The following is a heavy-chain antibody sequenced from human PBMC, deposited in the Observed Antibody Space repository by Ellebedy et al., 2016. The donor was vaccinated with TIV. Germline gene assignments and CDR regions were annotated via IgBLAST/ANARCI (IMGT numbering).Heavy chain of an antibody. D-gene: IGHD3-10*01. J-gene: IGHJ6*03. CDR3: ARDSGSTFDYYYYYYMDV. Sequence: SETLSLXCTVSGGSISSYYWSWIRQPPGKGLEWIGYIYYSGSTNYNPSLKSRVTISVDTSKNQFSLKLSSVTAADTAVYYCARDSGSTFDYYYYYYMDVWGKGTTVTVSS. CDR1: GGSISSYY. V-gene: IGHV4-59*01. CDR2: IYYSGST.